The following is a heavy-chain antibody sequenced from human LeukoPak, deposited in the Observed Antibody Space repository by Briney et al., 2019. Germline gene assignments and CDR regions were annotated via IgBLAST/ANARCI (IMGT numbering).Heavy chain of an antibody. V-gene: IGHV4-59*01. CDR1: TGSINNYY. CDR3: ARGKAEHFSYFYDSSGYPLLYFDS. CDR2: IYYSGTT. D-gene: IGHD3-22*01. Sequence: SETLSLTCTVSTGSINNYYWNWIRQPPGKGLEWVGYIYYSGTTKYNPSLRSRVTISLDTSKNQFSLRLSSVTAADTAVYYCARGKAEHFSYFYDSSGYPLLYFDSWGQGTLVTASS. J-gene: IGHJ4*02.